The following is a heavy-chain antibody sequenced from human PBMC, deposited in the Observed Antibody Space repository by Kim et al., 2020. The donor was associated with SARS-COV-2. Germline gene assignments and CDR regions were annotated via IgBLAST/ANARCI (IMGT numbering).Heavy chain of an antibody. V-gene: IGHV4-59*08. J-gene: IGHJ4*02. CDR3: ARRSYDTSGYYRY. D-gene: IGHD3-22*01. CDR1: GGSITNYY. Sequence: SETLSLTCTVSGGSITNYYWSWIRQPPGKGLEWIGYIYYSGSTDYNPSLKSRVTISVDTSKNQFSLILTSVTAADTAVYYCARRSYDTSGYYRYWGQGTL. CDR2: IYYSGST.